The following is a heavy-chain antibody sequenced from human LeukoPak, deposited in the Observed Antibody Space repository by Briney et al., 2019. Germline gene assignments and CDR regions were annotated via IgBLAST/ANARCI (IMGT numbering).Heavy chain of an antibody. CDR1: GGSISSYY. J-gene: IGHJ5*02. CDR2: IYYSGST. D-gene: IGHD3-10*01. Sequence: SETLSLTCTVSGGSISSYYWSWIRQPPGKGLEWIGYIYYSGSTNYNPSLKSRVTISVDTSKNQFSLKLSSVTAADTAVYYCARSGNYYGSGTLDNWFDPWGQGTLVTVSS. CDR3: ARSGNYYGSGTLDNWFDP. V-gene: IGHV4-59*12.